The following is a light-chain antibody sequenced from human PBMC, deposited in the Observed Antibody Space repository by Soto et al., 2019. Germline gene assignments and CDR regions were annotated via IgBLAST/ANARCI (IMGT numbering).Light chain of an antibody. CDR3: QQYNTWPPVT. CDR1: QRVSSN. CDR2: GAS. J-gene: IGKJ4*01. V-gene: IGKV3-15*01. Sequence: EIVMTQSPATLSVSPGERATLSCRASQRVSSNLAWYQQKPGQAPRLLIYGASTRATGIPARFSGSGSGTEFTLTISSLQPEDFAVYYCQQYNTWPPVTFGGGTKVEIK.